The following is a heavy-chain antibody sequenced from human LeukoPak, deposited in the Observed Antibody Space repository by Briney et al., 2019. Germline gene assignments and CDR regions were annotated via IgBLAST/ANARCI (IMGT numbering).Heavy chain of an antibody. Sequence: GASVKVSCKASGGTFSSYAISWVRQAPGQGLEWMGGIIPIFGTANYAQKFQGRVTITADESTSTAYMELSSLRSEDTAVYYCARGKVALDTFDYWGQGTLVTVSS. CDR3: ARGKVALDTFDY. D-gene: IGHD5-18*01. CDR1: GGTFSSYA. CDR2: IIPIFGTA. J-gene: IGHJ4*02. V-gene: IGHV1-69*13.